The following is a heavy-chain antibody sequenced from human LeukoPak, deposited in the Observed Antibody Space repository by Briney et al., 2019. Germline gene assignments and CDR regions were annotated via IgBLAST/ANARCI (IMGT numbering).Heavy chain of an antibody. Sequence: GGSLRLSCAASGFTFSSYDMHWVRQATGEGLEWVSAIGSAGDTYYPGSAKGRFTISRENAKNSLYLQMNSLRAGDTAVYYCARGDTENYYYGMDVWGQGTTVTVSS. V-gene: IGHV3-13*01. D-gene: IGHD1-14*01. J-gene: IGHJ6*02. CDR3: ARGDTENYYYGMDV. CDR2: IGSAGDT. CDR1: GFTFSSYD.